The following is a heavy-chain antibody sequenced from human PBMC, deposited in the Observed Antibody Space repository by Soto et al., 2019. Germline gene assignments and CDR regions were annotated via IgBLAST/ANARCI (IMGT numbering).Heavy chain of an antibody. Sequence: QVQLQESGPGLVKPSPTLSLTCTVSGGSISTGGYYWTWIRQHPGKGLEWIGYIYYSGSTYYNPSLKNRVTISVDTSKNQFSLKLSSVTAADTAVYYGARGLSVTLFDNWGQGTLVTVSS. CDR3: ARGLSVTLFDN. CDR1: GGSISTGGYY. V-gene: IGHV4-31*03. D-gene: IGHD4-17*01. CDR2: IYYSGST. J-gene: IGHJ4*02.